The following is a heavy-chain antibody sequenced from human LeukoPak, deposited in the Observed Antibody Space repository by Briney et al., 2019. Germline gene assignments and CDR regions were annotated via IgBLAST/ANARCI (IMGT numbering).Heavy chain of an antibody. CDR3: ARDLVRNIAARGSHYYYGMDV. D-gene: IGHD6-6*01. CDR1: GFTFSSYA. V-gene: IGHV3-30-3*01. Sequence: GRSLRLSCAASGFTFSSYAMHWVRQAPGKGLEWVAVISYDGSNKYYADSVKGRFTISRDNSKNTLYLQMNSLRAEDTAVYYCARDLVRNIAARGSHYYYGMDVWGQGTTVTVSS. J-gene: IGHJ6*02. CDR2: ISYDGSNK.